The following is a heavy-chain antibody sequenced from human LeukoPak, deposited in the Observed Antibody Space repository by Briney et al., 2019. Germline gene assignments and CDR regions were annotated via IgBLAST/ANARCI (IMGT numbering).Heavy chain of an antibody. D-gene: IGHD1-26*01. CDR2: INPTGDST. J-gene: IGHJ4*02. V-gene: IGHV1-46*01. CDR1: GYTFSSYY. CDR3: ATLVGATEYYFDY. Sequence: ASVKVSCKASGYTFSSYYMHWVRQAPGQGLEWVGLINPTGDSTNYAQNFRGRVTMTRDTSTSTVYMDLSSLGSEDTAVYYCATLVGATEYYFDYWGQGTLVTASS.